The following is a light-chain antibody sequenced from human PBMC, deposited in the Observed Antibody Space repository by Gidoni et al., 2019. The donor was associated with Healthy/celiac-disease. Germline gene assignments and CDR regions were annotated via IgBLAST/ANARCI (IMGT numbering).Light chain of an antibody. V-gene: IGKV1-5*01. CDR2: DAS. J-gene: IGKJ1*01. Sequence: DIQMTQSPSTLSASVGDRVTITGRASQSISSWLAWYQQKPGKAPKLLIYDASSLESGGPSRFSGSGSGTEFTLTISSLQPDDFATYYCQQYNSYPWTFGQGTKVEIK. CDR3: QQYNSYPWT. CDR1: QSISSW.